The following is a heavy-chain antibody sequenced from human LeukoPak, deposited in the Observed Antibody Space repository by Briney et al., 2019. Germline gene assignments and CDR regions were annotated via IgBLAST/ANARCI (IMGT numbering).Heavy chain of an antibody. CDR1: GFTFSSYW. Sequence: GGSLRLSCAASGFTFSSYWMNWVRQAPGKGLEWVANIKHDGSEKYYVDSVKGRFTISRDNAKNSLYLQMNSLRAEDTAVYYCARGGRDSSGYIQRWPDYWGQGTLVTVSS. J-gene: IGHJ4*02. D-gene: IGHD3-22*01. V-gene: IGHV3-7*01. CDR3: ARGGRDSSGYIQRWPDY. CDR2: IKHDGSEK.